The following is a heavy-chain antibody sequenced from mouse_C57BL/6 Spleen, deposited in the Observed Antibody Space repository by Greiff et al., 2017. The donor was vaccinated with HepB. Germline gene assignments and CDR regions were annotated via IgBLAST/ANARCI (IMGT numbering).Heavy chain of an antibody. D-gene: IGHD2-3*01. CDR2: IYPSDSET. CDR1: GYTFTSYW. J-gene: IGHJ2*01. CDR3: ARSGDGSYYFDY. V-gene: IGHV1-61*01. Sequence: QVQLQQPGAELVRPGSSVKLSCKASGYTFTSYWMDWVKQRPGQGLEWIGNIYPSDSETHYNQKFKNKATLTRDKSASTAYMQLSSLTSEDSAVYYCARSGDGSYYFDYWGQGTTLTVSS.